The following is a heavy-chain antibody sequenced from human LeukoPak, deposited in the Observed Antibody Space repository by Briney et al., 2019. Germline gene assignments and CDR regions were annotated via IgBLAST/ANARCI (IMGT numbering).Heavy chain of an antibody. V-gene: IGHV5-51*01. CDR3: ARLYRSWYGEIDY. D-gene: IGHD6-13*01. CDR2: IYPGDSDT. Sequence: GESLKISCKGSGYSFTSYWIGWVRQMPGKGLEGMRIIYPGDSDTRYSTSFQGQVTIPADKSISTAYLQWSSLKASDTAMYYCARLYRSWYGEIDYWGQGTLVTVSS. J-gene: IGHJ4*02. CDR1: GYSFTSYW.